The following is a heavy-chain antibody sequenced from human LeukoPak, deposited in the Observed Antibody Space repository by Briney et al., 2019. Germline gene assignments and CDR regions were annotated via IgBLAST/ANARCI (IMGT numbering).Heavy chain of an antibody. CDR3: ARGPSTTVTTTLPFDY. Sequence: GSSVKVSCKASGGTFSSYAIRWVRQAPGQGLEWMGGIIPIFGTANYAQKFQGRVTITTDESTSTAYMELSSLRSEDTAVYYCARGPSTTVTTTLPFDYWGQGTLVTVSS. CDR1: GGTFSSYA. J-gene: IGHJ4*02. CDR2: IIPIFGTA. V-gene: IGHV1-69*05. D-gene: IGHD4-17*01.